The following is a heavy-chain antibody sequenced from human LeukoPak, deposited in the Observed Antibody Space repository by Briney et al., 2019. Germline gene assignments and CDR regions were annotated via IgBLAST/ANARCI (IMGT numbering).Heavy chain of an antibody. V-gene: IGHV1-24*01. J-gene: IGHJ4*02. CDR3: ATSYSGSGVPFDY. CDR1: GYTLTELS. Sequence: RASVKVSCKVSGYTLTELSMHWVRQAPGKGLEWMGGFDPEDGETIYAQKFQGRVTMTEDTSTDTAYMELSSLRSKDTAVYYCATSYSGSGVPFDYWGQGTLVTVSS. D-gene: IGHD1-26*01. CDR2: FDPEDGET.